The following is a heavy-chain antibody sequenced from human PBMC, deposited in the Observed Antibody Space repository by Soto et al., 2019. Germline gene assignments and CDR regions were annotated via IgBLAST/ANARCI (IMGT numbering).Heavy chain of an antibody. J-gene: IGHJ4*02. V-gene: IGHV1-18*01. Sequence: QVHLVQSGAEVKKRGASVKVSCKASGYTVTSYGSTWVRQAPGQGLEWMGWISAHNGNTDYAQKLQGRVVVTRDTSTSTAYMELRSLISDDTAVYYCARGRYGDYWGQGALVTVSS. CDR3: ARGRYGDY. D-gene: IGHD1-1*01. CDR1: GYTVTSYG. CDR2: ISAHNGNT.